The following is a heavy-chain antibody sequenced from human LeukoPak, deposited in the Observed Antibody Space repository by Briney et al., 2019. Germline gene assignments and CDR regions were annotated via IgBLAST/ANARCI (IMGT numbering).Heavy chain of an antibody. V-gene: IGHV4-38-2*01. J-gene: IGHJ5*02. CDR3: ARHRVGSGDTYYDFWSGYSGFDP. D-gene: IGHD3-3*01. CDR1: GYSISSGYY. CDR2: IYHSGST. Sequence: SETLSLTCAVSGYSISSGYYWGWIRQPPGKGLEWIGSIYHSGSTYYNLSLKSRVTISVDTSKNQFSLKLSSVTAADTAVYYCARHRVGSGDTYYDFWSGYSGFDPWGQGTLVTVSS.